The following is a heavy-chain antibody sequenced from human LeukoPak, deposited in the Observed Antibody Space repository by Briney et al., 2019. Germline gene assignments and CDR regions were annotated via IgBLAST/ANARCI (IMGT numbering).Heavy chain of an antibody. Sequence: GGSLRLSCEVSGFTFSNYAMSWVRQAPGTGLEWVSTISGSGGTIYYADSVKGRFTISRDKSRNMLLLQMNSLRAEDTAVYYCAKGDCGGDCYNFDYWGQGTLVTVSS. CDR1: GFTFSNYA. J-gene: IGHJ4*02. CDR2: ISGSGGTI. CDR3: AKGDCGGDCYNFDY. D-gene: IGHD2-21*01. V-gene: IGHV3-23*01.